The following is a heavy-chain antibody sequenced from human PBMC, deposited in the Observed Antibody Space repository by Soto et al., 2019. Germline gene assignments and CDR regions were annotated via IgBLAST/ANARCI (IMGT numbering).Heavy chain of an antibody. CDR3: ARGAAARLYYYGMDV. Sequence: PGGSLRLSCAASGFTFSSYWMHWVRQAPGKGLVWVSRINSDGSSTSYADSVKGRFTISRDNAKNTLYLQMNSLRAEDTAVYYCARGAAARLYYYGMDVWGQGTTVTSP. CDR2: INSDGSST. V-gene: IGHV3-74*01. J-gene: IGHJ6*02. CDR1: GFTFSSYW. D-gene: IGHD6-6*01.